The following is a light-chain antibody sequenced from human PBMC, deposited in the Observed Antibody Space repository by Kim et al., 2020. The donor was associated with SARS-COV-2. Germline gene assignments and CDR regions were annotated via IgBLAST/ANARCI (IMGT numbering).Light chain of an antibody. Sequence: EIVLTQSPATLSLSPGERATLSCRVSQSVSNYLVWYQQKAGQAPRLLIYDASNRATGVPARFSGSGSGTDFILTISSLEPEDFAVYYCQQRTNWPITFGQGTRLEIK. V-gene: IGKV3-11*01. J-gene: IGKJ5*01. CDR2: DAS. CDR1: QSVSNY. CDR3: QQRTNWPIT.